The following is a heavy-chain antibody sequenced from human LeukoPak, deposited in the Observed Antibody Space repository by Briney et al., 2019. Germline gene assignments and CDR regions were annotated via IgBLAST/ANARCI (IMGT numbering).Heavy chain of an antibody. CDR1: GYTFTSYD. V-gene: IGHV1-46*01. D-gene: IGHD4-11*01. J-gene: IGHJ4*02. CDR3: ARDDSNYVGDY. CDR2: INPSGGST. Sequence: ASVKVSCKASGYTFTSYDINWVRQAPGQGLEWMGIINPSGGSTSYAQKFQGRVTMTRDTSTSTVYMELSSLRSEDTAVYYCARDDSNYVGDYWGQGTLVTVSS.